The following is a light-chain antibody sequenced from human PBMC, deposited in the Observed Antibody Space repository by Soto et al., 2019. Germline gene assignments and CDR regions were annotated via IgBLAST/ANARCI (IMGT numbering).Light chain of an antibody. CDR2: AAS. Sequence: DIQLTQSPSFLSASVGDRVTITCRASQGISSYLAWYQQKPGIAPKLLIYAASTLQSGVPSRFSGSESGTEFTLTISSLQPEDFATYYCQQLNSYPLTFGGGTKVEIK. CDR1: QGISSY. CDR3: QQLNSYPLT. J-gene: IGKJ4*01. V-gene: IGKV1-9*01.